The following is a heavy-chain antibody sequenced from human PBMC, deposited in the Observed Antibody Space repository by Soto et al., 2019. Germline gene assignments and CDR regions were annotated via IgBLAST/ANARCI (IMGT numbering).Heavy chain of an antibody. CDR3: ARAVGAYYYYMDV. V-gene: IGHV1-46*03. CDR2: INPSGGST. J-gene: IGHJ6*03. Sequence: QVQLVQSGAEVKKPGASVKVSCKASGYTFTSYYMHWVRQAPGQGLEWMGIINPSGGSTSYAQKFQGRVTMNRDTSTSTVYMELSSLRSEDTAVYYCARAVGAYYYYMDVWGKGTTVTVSS. D-gene: IGHD4-17*01. CDR1: GYTFTSYY.